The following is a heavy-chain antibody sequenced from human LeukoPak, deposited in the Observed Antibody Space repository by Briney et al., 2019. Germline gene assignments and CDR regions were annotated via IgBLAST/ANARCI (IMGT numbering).Heavy chain of an antibody. CDR2: IYPGDSDT. CDR1: GYSFTSYW. CDR3: ARRGYCSSTSCYLDY. D-gene: IGHD2-2*01. V-gene: IGHV5-51*01. Sequence: GESLKISCKGFGYSFTSYWIGWVRQMPGKGLEWMGIIYPGDSDTRYSPSFQGQVTISADKSISTAYLQWSSLKASDTAMYYCARRGYCSSTSCYLDYWGQGTLVTVSS. J-gene: IGHJ4*02.